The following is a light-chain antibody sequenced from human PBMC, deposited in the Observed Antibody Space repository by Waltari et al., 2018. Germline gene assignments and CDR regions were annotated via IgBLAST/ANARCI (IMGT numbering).Light chain of an antibody. CDR2: GAS. V-gene: IGKV3-15*01. J-gene: IGKJ4*01. CDR3: TQYNSWPT. CDR1: QSVSTS. Sequence: ERVMTQSPATLSVSPGERATLYCRASQSVSTSLAWYQQKPGQAPRLLIYGASTRATGIPARFSGSGSGTEFTLTINTLQSEDFAVYYCTQYNSWPTFGGGTKVEIK.